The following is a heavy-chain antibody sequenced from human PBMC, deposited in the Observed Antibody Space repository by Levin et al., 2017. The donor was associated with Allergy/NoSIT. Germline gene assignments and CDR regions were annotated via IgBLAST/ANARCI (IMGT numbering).Heavy chain of an antibody. V-gene: IGHV4-59*01. J-gene: IGHJ4*02. CDR3: ARVKALVGFDY. CDR1: GGSISSYY. CDR2: IYYSGST. D-gene: IGHD2-8*02. Sequence: SETLSLTCTVSGGSISSYYWSWIRQPPGKGLEWIGYIYYSGSTNYNPSLKSRVTISVDTSKNQFSLKLSSVTAADTAVYYCARVKALVGFDYWGQGTLVTVSS.